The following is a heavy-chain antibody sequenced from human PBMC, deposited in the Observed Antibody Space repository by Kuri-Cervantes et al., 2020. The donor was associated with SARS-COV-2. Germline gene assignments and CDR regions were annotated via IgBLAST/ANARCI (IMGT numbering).Heavy chain of an antibody. D-gene: IGHD3-22*01. V-gene: IGHV1-2*04. J-gene: IGHJ3*02. CDR1: GYTFTGYY. CDR2: INPNSGGT. CDR3: ARSTPFPRLVVFSQGGAFDI. Sequence: ASVKVSCKASGYTFTGYYMHWVRQAPGQGLEWMGWINPNSGGTNYAQKFQGWVTMTRDTSISTVYMELSRLRSDDTAVYYCARSTPFPRLVVFSQGGAFDIWGQGTMVTVSS.